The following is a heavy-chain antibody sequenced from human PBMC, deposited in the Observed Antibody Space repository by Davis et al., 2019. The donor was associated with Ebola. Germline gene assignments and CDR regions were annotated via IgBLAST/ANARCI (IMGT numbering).Heavy chain of an antibody. J-gene: IGHJ4*02. V-gene: IGHV4-59*12. CDR3: ARLQVDSFY. Sequence: MPSETLSLTCTVSGGSISSYYWSWIRQPPGKGLEWIGYIYYSGSTNYNPSLKSRLTISVDTSKNQFSLNLASVTAADTAMYYCARLQVDSFYWGQGTLVTVSS. CDR2: IYYSGST. CDR1: GGSISSYY. D-gene: IGHD3-22*01.